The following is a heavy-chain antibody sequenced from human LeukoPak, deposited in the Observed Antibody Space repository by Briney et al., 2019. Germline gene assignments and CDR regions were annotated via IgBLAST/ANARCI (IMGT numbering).Heavy chain of an antibody. CDR3: AREVIAAAATFDY. CDR1: GFTFSSYE. Sequence: GGSLRLSCAASGFTFSSYEMNWVRQAPGKGLEWVSSISSSSSYIYYADSVKGRFTISRDNAKNSLYLQMNSLRAEDTAVYYCAREVIAAAATFDYWGQGTLVTVSS. D-gene: IGHD6-13*01. J-gene: IGHJ4*02. V-gene: IGHV3-21*01. CDR2: ISSSSSYI.